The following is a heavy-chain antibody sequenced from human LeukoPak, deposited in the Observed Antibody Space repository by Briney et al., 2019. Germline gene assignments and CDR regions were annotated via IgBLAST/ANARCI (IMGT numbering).Heavy chain of an antibody. CDR1: GFTLSSHS. Sequence: PGGSLRLSCAASGFTLSSHSMSWVRQAPGKGLEYISYISGSGSDIMYAGSVRGRFTVSRDNVKNSLYLQINSLRDEDTAVYYCTRDPRLSDYWGQGTLVTVSS. CDR2: ISGSGSDI. V-gene: IGHV3-21*05. CDR3: TRDPRLSDY. J-gene: IGHJ4*02.